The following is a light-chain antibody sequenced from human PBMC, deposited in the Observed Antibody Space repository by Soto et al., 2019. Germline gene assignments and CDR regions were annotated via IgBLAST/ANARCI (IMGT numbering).Light chain of an antibody. J-gene: IGLJ1*01. CDR3: AAWDGSLNGYV. V-gene: IGLV1-44*01. Sequence: QSVLTQPPSASGTPGQRVTISCSGSSSNIGTKTVNWYQQLPGTAPKLLIYSDNERPSGVPDRFSGSKSGTSASLAISGLHSEDEADYYCAAWDGSLNGYVFGTGTKLTVL. CDR1: SSNIGTKT. CDR2: SDN.